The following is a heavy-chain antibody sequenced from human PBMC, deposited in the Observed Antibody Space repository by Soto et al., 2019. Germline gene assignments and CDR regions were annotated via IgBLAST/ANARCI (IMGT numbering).Heavy chain of an antibody. CDR2: ISGSGGST. V-gene: IGHV3-23*01. J-gene: IGHJ5*02. CDR1: GFTFSSYW. CDR3: AKFSVVIPKYNWFDP. Sequence: GGSLRLSCAASGFTFSSYWMSWVRQAPGKGLEWVSAISGSGGSTYYADSVKGRFTISRDNSKNTLYLQMNSLRAEDTAVYYCAKFSVVIPKYNWFDPWGQGTLVTVSS. D-gene: IGHD3-22*01.